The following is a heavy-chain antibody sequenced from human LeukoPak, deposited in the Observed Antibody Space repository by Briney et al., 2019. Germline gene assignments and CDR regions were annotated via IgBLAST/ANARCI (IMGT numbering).Heavy chain of an antibody. CDR1: GFTFDDYA. D-gene: IGHD3-22*01. CDR3: AKADYYDSSGSIFDI. CDR2: ISWNSGSI. J-gene: IGHJ3*02. Sequence: PGRSLRLSXAASGFTFDDYAMHWVRQAPGKGLEWVSGISWNSGSIGYADSVKGRFTISRDNAKNSLYLQMNSLRAEDMALYYCAKADYYDSSGSIFDIWGQGTMVTVSS. V-gene: IGHV3-9*03.